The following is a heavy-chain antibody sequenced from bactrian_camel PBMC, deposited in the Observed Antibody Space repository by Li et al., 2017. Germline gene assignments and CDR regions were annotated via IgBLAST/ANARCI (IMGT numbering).Heavy chain of an antibody. V-gene: IGHV3S9*01. Sequence: HVQLVESGGGSVQAGGSLRLSCAASGLTYTTYCFGWFRQLPGKEREGVACTGSDGPTTYADSVKGRFTISKDNAKNTAYLQMNNLQPEDTAMYYCAADSRRSRWPPSPSDIGYWGQGTQVTVS. CDR2: TGSDGPT. J-gene: IGHJ6*01. CDR1: GLTYTTYC. D-gene: IGHD3*01. CDR3: AADSRRSRWPPSPSDIGY.